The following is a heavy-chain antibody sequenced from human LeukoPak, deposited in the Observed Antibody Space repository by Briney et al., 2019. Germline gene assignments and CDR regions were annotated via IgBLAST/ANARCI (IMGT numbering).Heavy chain of an antibody. D-gene: IGHD5-18*01. CDR3: ARAAGRAAGTAMAARRGSYGMDV. Sequence: SETLSLTCAVYGGSFSGYYWSWIRQPPGKGLEWIGEINHSGSTNYNPSLKSRVTISVDTSKNQFSLKLSSVTAADTAVYYCARAAGRAAGTAMAARRGSYGMDVWGQGTTVTVSS. CDR2: INHSGST. CDR1: GGSFSGYY. V-gene: IGHV4-34*01. J-gene: IGHJ6*02.